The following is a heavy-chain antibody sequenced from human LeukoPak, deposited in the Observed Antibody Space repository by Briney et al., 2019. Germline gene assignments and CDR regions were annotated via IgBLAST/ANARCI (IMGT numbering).Heavy chain of an antibody. Sequence: SETLSLTCTVSGGSISSYYWSWIRQPPGKGLEWIGYIYYSGSTDYNPPLKSRVTISVDTSKNQFSLKLSSVTAADTAVYYCARAKIVSDFDYWGQGTLVTVSS. J-gene: IGHJ4*02. D-gene: IGHD3-22*01. V-gene: IGHV4-59*01. CDR2: IYYSGST. CDR3: ARAKIVSDFDY. CDR1: GGSISSYY.